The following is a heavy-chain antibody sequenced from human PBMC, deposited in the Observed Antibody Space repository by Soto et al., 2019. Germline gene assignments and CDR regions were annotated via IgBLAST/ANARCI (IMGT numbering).Heavy chain of an antibody. V-gene: IGHV3-7*01. J-gene: IGHJ5*02. D-gene: IGHD2-2*02. Sequence: GGSLRLSCAASGFTFSSYWMSWVRQAPGKGLEWVANIKQDGSEKYYVDSVKGRLTISRDNAKNSLYLQMNSLRAEDTAVYYCARDVPYCSSTSCYSWFDPWGQGTLVTVSS. CDR1: GFTFSSYW. CDR3: ARDVPYCSSTSCYSWFDP. CDR2: IKQDGSEK.